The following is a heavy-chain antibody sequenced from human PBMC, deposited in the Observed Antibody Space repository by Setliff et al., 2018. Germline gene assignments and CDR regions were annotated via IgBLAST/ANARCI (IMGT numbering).Heavy chain of an antibody. V-gene: IGHV3-33*03. Sequence: PGGSLRLSCAASGSTFRNYGMHWVRQAPGKGPEWVAVIWFDGGNEFYADSVRGRFTISRDNSKNMLYLQMDSLRVEDTAVYYCAKDQGTGYCSGGSCYLFEHWGQGVQVTVSS. CDR3: AKDQGTGYCSGGSCYLFEH. CDR1: GSTFRNYG. J-gene: IGHJ4*02. CDR2: IWFDGGNE. D-gene: IGHD2-15*01.